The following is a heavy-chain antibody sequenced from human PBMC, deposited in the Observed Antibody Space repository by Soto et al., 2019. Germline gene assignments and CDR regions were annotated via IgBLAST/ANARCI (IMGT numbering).Heavy chain of an antibody. J-gene: IGHJ6*03. D-gene: IGHD1-20*01. Sequence: KQSQTLSLTCAISGDSVSSNSAAWNWIRQSPSRGLEWLGRTYYRSKWYNDYAVSVKSRITINPDTSMNQFSLQLNSVTPEDTAVYYCARGGFFITGTSYYFYMDVWGKGTTVTVSS. CDR3: ARGGFFITGTSYYFYMDV. CDR1: GDSVSSNSAA. V-gene: IGHV6-1*01. CDR2: TYYRSKWYN.